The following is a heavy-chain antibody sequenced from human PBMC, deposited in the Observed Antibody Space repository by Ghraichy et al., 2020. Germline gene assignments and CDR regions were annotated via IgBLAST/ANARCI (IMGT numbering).Heavy chain of an antibody. J-gene: IGHJ2*01. V-gene: IGHV3-64*01. CDR3: ARIGVRGQWFFDL. D-gene: IGHD2-8*01. Sequence: GESLNISCAASGFTFSTYGMQWVRQAPGKGPEYVSAISSNVDSTFYANSVKGRFTISRDNSKNTLFLQMGSLRTEDMAVYYCARIGVRGQWFFDLWGRGTLVTVSS. CDR2: ISSNVDST. CDR1: GFTFSTYG.